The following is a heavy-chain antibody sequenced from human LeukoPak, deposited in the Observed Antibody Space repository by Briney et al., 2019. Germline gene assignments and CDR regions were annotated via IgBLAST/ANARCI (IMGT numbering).Heavy chain of an antibody. D-gene: IGHD2-15*01. J-gene: IGHJ4*02. Sequence: GGSLRLSCAASGFTFSSYGMHWVRQAPGKGLEWVAFIRYDGSNKYYADSVKGRFTISRDNSKNTLYLQMNSLRAEDTAVYYCAKAPRYCSGGSCYPTDYWGQGTLVTVSS. CDR3: AKAPRYCSGGSCYPTDY. CDR1: GFTFSSYG. CDR2: IRYDGSNK. V-gene: IGHV3-30*02.